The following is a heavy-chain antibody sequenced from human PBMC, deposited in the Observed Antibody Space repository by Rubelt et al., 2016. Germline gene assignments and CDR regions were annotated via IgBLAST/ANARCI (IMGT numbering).Heavy chain of an antibody. Sequence: QVQLQQWGAGLLKPSETLSLTCAVYGGSFSGYYWSWIRQPPGKGLEWIGEINHSGSTNYNPSLKSRVTISVDTSKNQFSLKLSSVTAADTAGYYWARGRRGSSSWLGRDYYGMDVWGRGTTVTVSS. J-gene: IGHJ6*02. CDR3: ARGRRGSSSWLGRDYYGMDV. CDR1: GGSFSGYY. D-gene: IGHD6-13*01. CDR2: INHSGST. V-gene: IGHV4-34*01.